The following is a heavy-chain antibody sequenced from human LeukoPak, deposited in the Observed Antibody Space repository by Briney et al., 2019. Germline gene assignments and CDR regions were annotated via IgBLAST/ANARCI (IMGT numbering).Heavy chain of an antibody. Sequence: GGSLRLSCAASGFTFGSYSMNWVRQAPGKGLEWVSSISSSSSYIYYADSVKGRFTISRDNAKNSLYLQMNSLRAEDTAVYYCARDWGNWDFDYWGQGTLVTVSS. D-gene: IGHD3-16*01. V-gene: IGHV3-21*01. CDR3: ARDWGNWDFDY. CDR2: ISSSSSYI. CDR1: GFTFGSYS. J-gene: IGHJ4*02.